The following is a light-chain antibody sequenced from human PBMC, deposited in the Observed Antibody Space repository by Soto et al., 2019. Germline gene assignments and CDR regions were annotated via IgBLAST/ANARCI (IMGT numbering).Light chain of an antibody. CDR1: YSDVGYYNS. CDR3: SSSTSRTTLV. Sequence: QSALTQPASVSGSPGQSIAISCSGTYSDVGYYNSVSWYQHHPGKVPKLIMSDVSARPSGVSNRFSGSKSGNTASLTISGLQAEDEGDYYCSSSTSRTTLVFGGGTKVTVL. J-gene: IGLJ2*01. CDR2: DVS. V-gene: IGLV2-14*03.